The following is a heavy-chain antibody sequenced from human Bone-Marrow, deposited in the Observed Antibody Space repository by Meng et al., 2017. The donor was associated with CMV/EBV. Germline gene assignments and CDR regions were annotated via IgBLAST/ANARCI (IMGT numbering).Heavy chain of an antibody. CDR1: GFTFNTYV. V-gene: IGHV3-23*03. Sequence: GESLKISCVASGFTFNTYVMSWVRQAPGKGLEWVSTIYSGADSIFYADSVKGRFTISRDNSKNTLYLRMNTLRAEDTALYYCVRGGYCSADSWGFFGYWGQGSLVTVSS. CDR2: IYSGADSI. J-gene: IGHJ4*02. CDR3: VRGGYCSADSWGFFGY. D-gene: IGHD2-15*01.